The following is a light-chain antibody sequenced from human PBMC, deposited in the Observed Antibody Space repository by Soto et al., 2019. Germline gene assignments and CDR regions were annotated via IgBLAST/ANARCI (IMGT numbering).Light chain of an antibody. V-gene: IGLV1-51*01. Sequence: QSVLTQPPSVCAALGQKVTISRSGSSSNIGKNYVSWYQQLPGTAPKLLIYDSERRHSGIPDRFSGYKSGTSATLCITGLHTGDEADYYCGTWDSRLSSWVFGGGTKLTVL. J-gene: IGLJ3*02. CDR3: GTWDSRLSSWV. CDR2: DSE. CDR1: SSNIGKNY.